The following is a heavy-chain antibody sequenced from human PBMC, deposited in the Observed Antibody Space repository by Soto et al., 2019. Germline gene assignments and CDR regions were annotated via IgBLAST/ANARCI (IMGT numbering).Heavy chain of an antibody. V-gene: IGHV4-34*01. CDR3: ARIGFSSGWSFDY. CDR1: GGSFSGYY. CDR2: INHSGST. Sequence: QVQLHQWGAGLLKPSETLSLTCAVYGGSFSGYYWTWIRQPPGKGLEWIGEINHSGSTTYNPSLKRRVSISVDTSKNQFSLKLTSVTAADTAVYYCARIGFSSGWSFDYWGQGTLVTVSS. D-gene: IGHD6-19*01. J-gene: IGHJ4*02.